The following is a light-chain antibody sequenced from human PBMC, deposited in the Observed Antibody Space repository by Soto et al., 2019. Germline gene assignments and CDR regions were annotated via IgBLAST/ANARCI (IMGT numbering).Light chain of an antibody. V-gene: IGLV3-21*04. CDR3: QVWDSSGDHPV. CDR1: NIGSKG. Sequence: SYELTQPPSVSVAPGKTARITCGGNNIGSKGVHWYQQKPGQAPVLVTYYDSDRPSGIPERFSGSNSGNTATLTISRVEAGDEADYYCQVWDSSGDHPVFGGGTKLTVL. CDR2: YDS. J-gene: IGLJ2*01.